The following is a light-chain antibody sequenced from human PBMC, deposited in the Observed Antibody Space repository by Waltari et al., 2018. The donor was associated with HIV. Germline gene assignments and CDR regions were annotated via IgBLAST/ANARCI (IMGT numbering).Light chain of an antibody. J-gene: IGLJ3*02. Sequence: QSALTQPPSASGSPGQSVTISCTGTSSDVGGYNFVSWYEQHPGKAPKLMIYEVSMRPHGVPVSCFCSKAGNTASLTFSGLQAADEADYYCSSYAGSNNVVFGGGTKLTVL. CDR3: SSYAGSNNVV. CDR1: SSDVGGYNF. V-gene: IGLV2-8*01. CDR2: EVS.